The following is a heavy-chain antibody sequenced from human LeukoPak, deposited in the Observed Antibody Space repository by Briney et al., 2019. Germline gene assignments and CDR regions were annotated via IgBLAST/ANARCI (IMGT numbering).Heavy chain of an antibody. Sequence: SETLSLTCAVSGGSISSSDYYWGWLRQPPGKGLEWIGNIYYSGITYYNPSLKSRVTISIDTSKNHFSLKLSSVTAADTAVYYCARDTVTTSFDYWGQGTLVTVSS. CDR3: ARDTVTTSFDY. D-gene: IGHD4-17*01. J-gene: IGHJ4*02. CDR1: GGSISSSDYY. V-gene: IGHV4-39*07. CDR2: IYYSGIT.